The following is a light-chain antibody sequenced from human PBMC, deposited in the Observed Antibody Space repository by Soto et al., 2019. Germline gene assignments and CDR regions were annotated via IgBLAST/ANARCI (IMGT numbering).Light chain of an antibody. Sequence: QSVLTQPPSASGSPGQSVAISCTGTSSDVGGYNYVSWYQQHPGKAPKLMIYDVTERPPGVPDRFSGSKSGNTASLTVAGLQAEDEADYYCSSSAGSNNPVLFGGGTKLTVL. CDR3: SSSAGSNNPVL. V-gene: IGLV2-8*01. J-gene: IGLJ2*01. CDR1: SSDVGGYNY. CDR2: DVT.